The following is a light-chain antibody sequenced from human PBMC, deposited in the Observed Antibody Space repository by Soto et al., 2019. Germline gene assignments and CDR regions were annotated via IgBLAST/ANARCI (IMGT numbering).Light chain of an antibody. Sequence: QSALTQPPSASGSPGQSVTISCTGTSSDVGGYNYVSWYQQHPGKAPKLMIYEVSKRPSGVPDRFSGSKSGNTASLTVSGIQAEDGDDYYCTSYAGSNNFVVFGGGTKLTVL. CDR3: TSYAGSNNFVV. CDR2: EVS. J-gene: IGLJ2*01. V-gene: IGLV2-8*01. CDR1: SSDVGGYNY.